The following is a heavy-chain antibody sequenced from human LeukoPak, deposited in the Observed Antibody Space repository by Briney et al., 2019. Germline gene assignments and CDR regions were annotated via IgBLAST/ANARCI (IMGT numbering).Heavy chain of an antibody. Sequence: GGSLRLSCAASGFTFSKDDFHWVRQAPGKGLEWVAAIGVTGDTYYADSVKGRFTISRDNAKNSLYLQMNSLRAEDTAVYYCARDRYGYDTYYYYYMDVWGKGATVTVSS. CDR3: ARDRYGYDTYYYYYMDV. J-gene: IGHJ6*03. CDR1: GFTFSKDD. CDR2: IGVTGDT. V-gene: IGHV3-13*01. D-gene: IGHD5-12*01.